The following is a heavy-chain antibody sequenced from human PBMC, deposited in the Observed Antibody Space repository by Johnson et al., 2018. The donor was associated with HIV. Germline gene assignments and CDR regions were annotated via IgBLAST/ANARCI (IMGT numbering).Heavy chain of an antibody. J-gene: IGHJ3*02. CDR1: GFTFSSYA. V-gene: IGHV3-30-3*01. Sequence: QVQLVESGGGVVQPGRSLRLSCAASGFTFSSYAMHWVRQAPGKGLAWVAVISYDGSNKYYADSVKGRFTISRDNSKNTLYLQMNSLRAEDTAVYYCARDTSPRFVVVVVAATPMGDAFDIWGQGTMVTVSS. CDR3: ARDTSPRFVVVVVAATPMGDAFDI. CDR2: ISYDGSNK. D-gene: IGHD2-15*01.